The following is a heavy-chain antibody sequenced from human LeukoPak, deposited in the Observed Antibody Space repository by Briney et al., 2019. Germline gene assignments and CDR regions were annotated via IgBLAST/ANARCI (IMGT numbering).Heavy chain of an antibody. CDR1: GFTFRDHC. V-gene: IGHV3-69-1*01. J-gene: IGHJ4*02. CDR3: AKEGYYDSSGYYDY. D-gene: IGHD3-22*01. Sequence: PGGSLRLSCEASGFTFRDHCMNWVRQAPGKGLEWVSYICATISYADSVRGRFTISRDNAKNSLYLEMNSLRAEDTAVYYCAKEGYYDSSGYYDYWGQGTLVTVSS. CDR2: ICATI.